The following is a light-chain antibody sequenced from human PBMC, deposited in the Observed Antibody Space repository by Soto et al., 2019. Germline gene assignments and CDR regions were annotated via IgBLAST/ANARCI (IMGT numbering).Light chain of an antibody. J-gene: IGKJ2*01. CDR2: AAS. CDR1: QTVDSRD. V-gene: IGKV3-20*01. Sequence: EIVLTQSPGTLSLSPGERATLSCRASQTVDSRDLAWYQQKPGQAPRLLIYAASSRATGIPDRFSGSGSGTDFTLTISRLEPEDFAVFYCQRYVNSPIMFTFGQGTKLEIK. CDR3: QRYVNSPIMFT.